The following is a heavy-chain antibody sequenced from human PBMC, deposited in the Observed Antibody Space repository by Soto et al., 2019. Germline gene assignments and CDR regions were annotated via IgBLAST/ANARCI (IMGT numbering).Heavy chain of an antibody. CDR3: ARLGGYYQAFDN. Sequence: SETLSLTCTVSGGSISSGGYYWSWIRQHPGKGLEWIGYIYYSGSTYYNPSLKSRVTISEDTSKNQFSLKLRSVTSADTAVYYCARLGGYYQAFDNWGQGTLVTVSS. D-gene: IGHD3-22*01. V-gene: IGHV4-31*03. CDR1: GGSISSGGYY. J-gene: IGHJ4*02. CDR2: IYYSGST.